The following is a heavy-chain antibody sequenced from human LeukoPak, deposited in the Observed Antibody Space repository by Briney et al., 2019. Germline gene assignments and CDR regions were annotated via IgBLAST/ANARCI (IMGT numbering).Heavy chain of an antibody. V-gene: IGHV1-18*01. CDR2: ISAYNGNT. D-gene: IGHD3-10*01. J-gene: IGHJ6*03. Sequence: GASVKVSCKASGYTFTSYGISWVRQAPGQGLEWTGWISAYNGNTNYAQKLQGRVTMTTDTSTSTAYMELRSLRSDDTAVYYCAREMYYYGSGSYYNRGYYYYYMDVWGKGTTVTISS. CDR3: AREMYYYGSGSYYNRGYYYYYMDV. CDR1: GYTFTSYG.